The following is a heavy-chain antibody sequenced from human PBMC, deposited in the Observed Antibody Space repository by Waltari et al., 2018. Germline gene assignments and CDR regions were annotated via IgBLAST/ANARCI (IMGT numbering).Heavy chain of an antibody. V-gene: IGHV3-23*01. J-gene: IGHJ4*02. CDR2: ISFVGGNT. D-gene: IGHD6-13*01. CDR1: GFAFSNYS. CDR3: AKEITAADAPYFFDY. Sequence: EVQLLESGGILVQPGGSLRLSCAASGFAFSNYSMTWVRQAPGEGLECVSSISFVGGNTYYADSLKCLFTISRDNSKNTLYLQMNSLTVADTAVYYCAKEITAADAPYFFDYWGRGTLVTVSS.